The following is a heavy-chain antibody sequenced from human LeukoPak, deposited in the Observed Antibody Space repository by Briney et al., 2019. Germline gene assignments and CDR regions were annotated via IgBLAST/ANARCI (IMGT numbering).Heavy chain of an antibody. CDR2: ISASGERT. Sequence: PAGSLRLSCPASAFTFSNYVMSWVRQAPGKEPEWVSTISASGERTYHADSVRGRFTISRDNSKITLHLQMNSLRADDTAVYYCAKAGPGTMTFDAFDIWAQGTVVTVSS. V-gene: IGHV3-23*01. J-gene: IGHJ3*02. CDR3: AKAGPGTMTFDAFDI. CDR1: AFTFSNYV. D-gene: IGHD3-22*01.